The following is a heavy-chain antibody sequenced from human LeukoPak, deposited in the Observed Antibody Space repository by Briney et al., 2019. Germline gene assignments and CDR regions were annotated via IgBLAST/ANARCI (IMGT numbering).Heavy chain of an antibody. CDR3: AKNWVAVAGRFFDY. Sequence: GGSLRLSCAASGFTFSSYSMNWVRQAPGKGLEWVSYISSSSSTIYYADSVKGRFTISRDNAKNSLYLQMNSLRAEDTAVYYCAKNWVAVAGRFFDYWGQGTLVTVSS. V-gene: IGHV3-48*01. J-gene: IGHJ4*02. D-gene: IGHD6-19*01. CDR1: GFTFSSYS. CDR2: ISSSSSTI.